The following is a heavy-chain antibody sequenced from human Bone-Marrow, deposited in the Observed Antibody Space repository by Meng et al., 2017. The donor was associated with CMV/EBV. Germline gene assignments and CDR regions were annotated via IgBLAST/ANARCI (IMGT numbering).Heavy chain of an antibody. CDR3: ARYSLLAARLYYYYYGMDV. J-gene: IGHJ6*02. V-gene: IGHV4-34*01. D-gene: IGHD6-6*01. CDR1: GGSFSGYY. Sequence: SETLSFTCAVYGGSFSGYYWSWIRQPPGKGLEWIGEINHSGSTNYNPSLKSRVTISVDTSKNQFSLKLSSVTAADTSVYYCARYSLLAARLYYYYYGMDVWGQGTTVTGSS. CDR2: INHSGST.